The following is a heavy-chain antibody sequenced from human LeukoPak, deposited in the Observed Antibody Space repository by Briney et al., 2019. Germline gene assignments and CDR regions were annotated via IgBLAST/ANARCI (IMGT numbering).Heavy chain of an antibody. CDR1: GSTFSDNH. V-gene: IGHV1-2*02. Sequence: ASVKASCKASGSTFSDNHINWVRQASGQGPEWMGWINPKSGDASYNQAFQGRVTMTRDTSISTAYMELNRLRSDDTAMYYCARGEYSNGYPYRLDSWGQGTLVTVSS. J-gene: IGHJ4*02. CDR3: ARGEYSNGYPYRLDS. D-gene: IGHD3-16*01. CDR2: INPKSGDA.